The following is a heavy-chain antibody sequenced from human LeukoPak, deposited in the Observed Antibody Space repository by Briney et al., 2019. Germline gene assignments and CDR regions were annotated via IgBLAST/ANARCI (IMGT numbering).Heavy chain of an antibody. D-gene: IGHD3-10*01. Sequence: GGSLRLSCAASGFTFSSYWMHWVRQAPGKGLVWVSRINSDGSSTSYADSVKGRFTISRDNAKNTLYLQMNSLRAEDTAMYYCARESQYSGYFDYWGQGTLVTVSS. CDR2: INSDGSST. J-gene: IGHJ4*02. V-gene: IGHV3-74*01. CDR3: ARESQYSGYFDY. CDR1: GFTFSSYW.